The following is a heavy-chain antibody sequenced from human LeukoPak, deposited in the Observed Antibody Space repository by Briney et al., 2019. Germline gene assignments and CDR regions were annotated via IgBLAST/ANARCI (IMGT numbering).Heavy chain of an antibody. D-gene: IGHD4-17*01. CDR2: IYYSGST. J-gene: IGHJ6*02. Sequence: SETLSLTCTVFGGSISSGGYYWSWIRQHPGKGLEWIGYIYYSGSTYYNPSLKSRVTISVDTSKNQFSLKLSSVTAADTAVYYCARNYGDSGNYGMDVWGQGTTVTVSS. V-gene: IGHV4-31*03. CDR1: GGSISSGGYY. CDR3: ARNYGDSGNYGMDV.